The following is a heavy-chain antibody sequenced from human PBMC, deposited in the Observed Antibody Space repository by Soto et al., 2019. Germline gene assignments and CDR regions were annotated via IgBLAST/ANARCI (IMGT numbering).Heavy chain of an antibody. CDR1: GFTFNNYA. CDR3: AKDGAYCGGDCYPNYFDY. D-gene: IGHD2-21*02. J-gene: IGHJ4*02. Sequence: PGGSLRLSCAASGFTFNNYAMTWVRQAPGKGLEWVSTISGSGAGTYYADSVKGRFTISKDTSKNTLYVQMNSLRAEDTAIYYCAKDGAYCGGDCYPNYFDYWGQGSLVTVSS. CDR2: ISGSGAGT. V-gene: IGHV3-23*01.